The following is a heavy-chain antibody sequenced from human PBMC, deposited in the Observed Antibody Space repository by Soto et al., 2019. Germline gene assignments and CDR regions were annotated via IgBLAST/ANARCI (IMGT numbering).Heavy chain of an antibody. V-gene: IGHV4-59*01. D-gene: IGHD2-15*01. J-gene: IGHJ6*02. CDR2: IYYSGST. CDR1: GGSISSYY. Sequence: SETLSLTCTVSGGSISSYYWSWIQQPPGKGLEWIGYIYYSGSTNYNPSLKSRVTISVDTSKNQFSLKLSSVTAADTAVYYCARDRAPPRTYCSGGSCYDYYYYYGMDVWGQGTTVTVSS. CDR3: ARDRAPPRTYCSGGSCYDYYYYYGMDV.